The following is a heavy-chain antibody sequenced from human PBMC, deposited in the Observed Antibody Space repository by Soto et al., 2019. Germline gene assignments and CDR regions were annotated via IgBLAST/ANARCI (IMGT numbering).Heavy chain of an antibody. J-gene: IGHJ6*03. V-gene: IGHV3-23*01. CDR2: ISSSGGST. CDR1: GFTFTNYA. Sequence: LSLTCAASGFTFTNYAMSWVRQAPGKGLEWVCLISSSGGSTYYADSVRGRFTISRDKSKNTVYLQVNSLRAEDTAVYYCAKANTVTSRFYYYMDVWGKGTTVTVSS. CDR3: AKANTVTSRFYYYMDV. D-gene: IGHD4-4*01.